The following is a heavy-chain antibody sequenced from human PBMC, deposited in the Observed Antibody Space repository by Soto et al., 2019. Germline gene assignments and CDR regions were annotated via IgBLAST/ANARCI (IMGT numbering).Heavy chain of an antibody. CDR1: GGSFSGYY. CDR2: INHSGST. J-gene: IGHJ4*02. D-gene: IGHD1-26*01. CDR3: ASLGSGSYELAY. V-gene: IGHV4-34*01. Sequence: SETLSLTCAVYGGSFSGYYWSWIRQPPGKGLEWIGEINHSGSTNYNPSLKSRVTISVDTSKNQFSLKLSSVTAADTAVYYCASLGSGSYELAYWGQGTLVTVSS.